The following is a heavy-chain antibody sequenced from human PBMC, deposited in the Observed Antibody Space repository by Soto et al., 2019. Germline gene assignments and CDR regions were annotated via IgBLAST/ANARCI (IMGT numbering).Heavy chain of an antibody. CDR2: VSHDGRNT. Sequence: VQLVESGGGVVQPGGSLRLSCAASGFTFSDYAMHWVRQAPGKGLEWVAVVSHDGRNTHYAESVKGRFTITRDSSKNTVSLEMTSLSAEDTAVYYCARGGRQWLVTSDFNYWGQGARVTVSS. D-gene: IGHD6-19*01. CDR3: ARGGRQWLVTSDFNY. V-gene: IGHV3-30*03. CDR1: GFTFSDYA. J-gene: IGHJ4*02.